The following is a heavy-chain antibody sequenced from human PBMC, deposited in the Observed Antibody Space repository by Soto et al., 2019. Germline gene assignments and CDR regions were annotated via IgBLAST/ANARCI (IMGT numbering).Heavy chain of an antibody. CDR1: GGTIRSWY. J-gene: IGHJ4*02. CDR3: ATTSSYRFDY. CDR2: IFYSGKS. Sequence: PSDTLSLTCTVSGGTIRSWYWSWIRQPPGKGLEWIGYIFYSGKSNYNPSLKSRITISLDTSKNQFSLKLSSVTAADTAVYYCATTSSYRFDYWGQGSLVTVSS. D-gene: IGHD3-16*02. V-gene: IGHV4-59*08.